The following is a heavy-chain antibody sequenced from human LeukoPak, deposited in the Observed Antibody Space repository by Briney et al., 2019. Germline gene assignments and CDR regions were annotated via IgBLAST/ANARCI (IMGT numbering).Heavy chain of an antibody. V-gene: IGHV3-11*03. CDR1: GIPFGDYY. D-gene: IGHD6-13*01. J-gene: IGHJ4*02. CDR3: AAGTAADY. CDR2: ISSSSSYT. Sequence: GGSLRLSCVVSGIPFGDYYMNWIRQAPGKGLEWISYISSSSSYTDYADSVKGRFTISRDNAQNALFLQMNSLRVEDTAVYYCAAGTAADYWGQGTLVTVSS.